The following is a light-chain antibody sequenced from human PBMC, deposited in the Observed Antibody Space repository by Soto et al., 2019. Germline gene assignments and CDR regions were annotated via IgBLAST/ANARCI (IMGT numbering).Light chain of an antibody. CDR2: GAS. J-gene: IGKJ1*01. CDR3: QQYGSSPPWT. Sequence: EIVLTQSPVTLSLSPGEGATLSCRASQSVTSSYLAWFQQKPGQAPRLLIYGASSRATGIPDRFRGSGSGTDFTLSISRLEPEDFAVYYCQQYGSSPPWTFGQGTKVEIK. V-gene: IGKV3-20*01. CDR1: QSVTSSY.